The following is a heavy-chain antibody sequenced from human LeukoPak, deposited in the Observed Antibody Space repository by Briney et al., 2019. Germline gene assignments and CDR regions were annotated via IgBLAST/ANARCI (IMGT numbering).Heavy chain of an antibody. CDR2: IRNRGNGYTP. Sequence: QSGGSLRLSCAASGFTFSDHYMDWVRQAPGRGLEWVGLIRNRGNGYTPVYAAPVSGRFTISRDDSKNPVYLQMDSLKTEDTAVYYCADIGSAGTDHWGQGTLVTVSS. J-gene: IGHJ4*02. CDR3: ADIGSAGTDH. V-gene: IGHV3-72*01. D-gene: IGHD5-12*01. CDR1: GFTFSDHY.